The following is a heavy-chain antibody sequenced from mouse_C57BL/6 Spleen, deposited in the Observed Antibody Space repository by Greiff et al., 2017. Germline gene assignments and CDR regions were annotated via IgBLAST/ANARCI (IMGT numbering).Heavy chain of an antibody. CDR2: IYPRSGNT. CDR3: ARFDYDSYFDY. V-gene: IGHV1-81*01. J-gene: IGHJ2*01. CDR1: GYTFTSYG. D-gene: IGHD2-4*01. Sequence: QVQLKQSGAELARPGASVKLSCKASGYTFTSYGISWVKQRTGQGLEWIGEIYPRSGNTYYNEKFKGKATLTADKSSSTAYMELRSLTSEDSAVYFCARFDYDSYFDYWGQGTTLTVSS.